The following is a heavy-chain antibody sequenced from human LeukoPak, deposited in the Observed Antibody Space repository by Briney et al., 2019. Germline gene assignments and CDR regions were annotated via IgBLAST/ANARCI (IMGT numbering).Heavy chain of an antibody. CDR1: GYTFTSYD. Sequence: ASVKVSCKASGYTFTSYDINWVRQATGQGLEWMGWMNPNSGNTGYAQKFQGRVTMTRNTSISTAYMELSSLRSEDTAVYYCARSFGGGYSGYEPYYYYGMDVWGQGTTVTVSS. J-gene: IGHJ6*02. CDR2: MNPNSGNT. CDR3: ARSFGGGYSGYEPYYYYGMDV. V-gene: IGHV1-8*01. D-gene: IGHD5-12*01.